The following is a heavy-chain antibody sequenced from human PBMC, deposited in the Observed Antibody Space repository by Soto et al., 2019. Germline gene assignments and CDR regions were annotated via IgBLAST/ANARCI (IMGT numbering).Heavy chain of an antibody. J-gene: IGHJ6*02. D-gene: IGHD1-1*01. CDR3: ARERTGTTSMDV. CDR1: GYTFTSYD. CDR2: MNPNSGNT. V-gene: IGHV1-8*01. Sequence: QVQLVQSGAEVKKPGASVKVSCKASGYTFTSYDINWVRQATGQGLEWMGWMNPNSGNTGYAQKFQGRVTMTRNTSISTADTELSSLRSEDTAVYYCARERTGTTSMDVWGQGTTVTVSS.